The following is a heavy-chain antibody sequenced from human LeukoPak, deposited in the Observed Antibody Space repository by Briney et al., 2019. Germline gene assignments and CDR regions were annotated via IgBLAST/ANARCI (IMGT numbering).Heavy chain of an antibody. J-gene: IGHJ4*02. CDR3: ARGPLDSGYTYFDY. CDR1: GASVSNYY. D-gene: IGHD5-12*01. Sequence: SETLSLTCTVSGASVSNYYWSWIRQLPGKGLEWIGYFSYSGSTSYNPSLKSRVTISVDTSKNQFSLKLSSVTAADTAVYYCARGPLDSGYTYFDYWGQGTLVSVAS. V-gene: IGHV4-59*02. CDR2: FSYSGST.